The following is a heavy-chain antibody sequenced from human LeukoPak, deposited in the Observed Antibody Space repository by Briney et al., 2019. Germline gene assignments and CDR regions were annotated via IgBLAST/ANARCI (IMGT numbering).Heavy chain of an antibody. CDR1: GGSISSYY. CDR3: ARARGYSYGPDY. V-gene: IGHV4-59*01. CDR2: IYYSGST. Sequence: SETLSLTCTVSGGSISSYYWSWVRQPPGKGLEWIGYIYYSGSTNYNPSLKSRVTISVDTSKNQFSLKLSSVTAADTAVYYCARARGYSYGPDYWGQGTLVTVSS. D-gene: IGHD5-18*01. J-gene: IGHJ4*02.